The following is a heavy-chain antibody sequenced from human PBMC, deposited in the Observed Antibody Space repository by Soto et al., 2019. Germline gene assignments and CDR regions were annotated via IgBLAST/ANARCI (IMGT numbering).Heavy chain of an antibody. CDR3: ARESGSYSDFDY. CDR1: GGSISSYY. J-gene: IGHJ4*02. Sequence: SETLSLTCTVSGGSISSYYWSWIRQPPGKGLEWIGYIYNTGSTNYNPSLQSRVTMSVDTSKNHFSLKVSSVTAADTAVYFCARESGSYSDFDYWGQGILVTVSS. CDR2: IYNTGST. D-gene: IGHD1-26*01. V-gene: IGHV4-59*01.